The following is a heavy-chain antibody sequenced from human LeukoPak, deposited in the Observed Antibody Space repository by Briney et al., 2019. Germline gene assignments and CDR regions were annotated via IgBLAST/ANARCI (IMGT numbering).Heavy chain of an antibody. V-gene: IGHV3-30*02. Sequence: GGSLRLSCAAFGFTFSSYGMHWVRQAPGKGLEWVAFIRYDGSNKYYADSVKGRFTISRDNSKNTLYLQMNSLRAEDTAVYYCAKGGPYSSDYYYYYYMDVWGKGTTVTISS. J-gene: IGHJ6*03. CDR3: AKGGPYSSDYYYYYYMDV. CDR1: GFTFSSYG. CDR2: IRYDGSNK. D-gene: IGHD6-19*01.